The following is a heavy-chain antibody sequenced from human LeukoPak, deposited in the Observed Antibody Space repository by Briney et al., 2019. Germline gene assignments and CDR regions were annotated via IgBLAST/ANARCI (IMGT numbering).Heavy chain of an antibody. Sequence: PSETLSLTCTVSGGSISSYYWSWIRQPPGKGLEWIGYIYYSGSTNYNPSLKSRVTISVDTSENQFSLKLSSVTAADTAVYYCARFRWAATWGAFDIWGQGTMVTVSS. CDR3: ARFRWAATWGAFDI. CDR1: GGSISSYY. J-gene: IGHJ3*02. D-gene: IGHD2-15*01. V-gene: IGHV4-59*01. CDR2: IYYSGST.